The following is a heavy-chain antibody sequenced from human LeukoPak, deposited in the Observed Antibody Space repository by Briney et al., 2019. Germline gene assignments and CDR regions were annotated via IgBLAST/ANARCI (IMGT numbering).Heavy chain of an antibody. V-gene: IGHV4-34*01. J-gene: IGHJ4*02. CDR3: ARAKTVRLNYSGSGSYLPPKYYFDY. D-gene: IGHD3-10*01. Sequence: SETLSLTCAVYGGSFSGYYWSWIRQPPGKGLEWIGEINHSGSTNYNPSLKSRVTISVDTSKNQFSLKLSSVTAADTAVYYCARAKTVRLNYSGSGSYLPPKYYFDYWGQGTLVTVSS. CDR2: INHSGST. CDR1: GGSFSGYY.